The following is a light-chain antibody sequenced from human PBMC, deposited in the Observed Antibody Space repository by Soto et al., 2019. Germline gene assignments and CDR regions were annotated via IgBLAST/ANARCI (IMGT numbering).Light chain of an antibody. J-gene: IGKJ1*01. CDR3: QQYTNWPPLRT. V-gene: IGKV3-15*01. CDR1: QSISRN. CDR2: GAS. Sequence: EIVMTQSPATLSVSPGERATLSCRASQSISRNLAWYQQKPGQAPRLLIYGASTRVPGVPDRFSGSGSATEFTLTISRLQSEDFAVYWCQQYTNWPPLRTFGQGTKLEIK.